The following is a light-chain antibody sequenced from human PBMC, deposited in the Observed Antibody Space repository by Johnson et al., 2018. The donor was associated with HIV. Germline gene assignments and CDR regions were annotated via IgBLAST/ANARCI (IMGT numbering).Light chain of an antibody. J-gene: IGLJ1*01. CDR2: DNN. CDR3: GTWDSGLSAGV. CDR1: SFNIGNNY. Sequence: QSVLTQPPSVSAAPGQKVTISCSGSSFNIGNNYVSWYQQVPGTAPKLLIYDNNKRPSGIPDRFSGSKSGTSATLGITGLQTGDEADYYCGTWDSGLSAGVFGTGTKVTVL. V-gene: IGLV1-51*01.